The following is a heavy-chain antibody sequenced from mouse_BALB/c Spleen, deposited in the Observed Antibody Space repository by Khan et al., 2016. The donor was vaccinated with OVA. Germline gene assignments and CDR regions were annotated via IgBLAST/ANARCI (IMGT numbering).Heavy chain of an antibody. CDR3: ARSDYGSTYAMDY. CDR1: GYIFTSYW. D-gene: IGHD1-1*01. CDR2: IYPGTGSI. J-gene: IGHJ4*01. V-gene: IGHV1S132*01. Sequence: QVQLKQSGAELVRPGASVKLSCKTSGYIFTSYWIHWVKQRSGQGLAWIARIYPGTGSINYNDKFKGKATLTADKSSSTAYMQLSSLKSEDSAVYLSARSDYGSTYAMDYWGQGTSVTVSS.